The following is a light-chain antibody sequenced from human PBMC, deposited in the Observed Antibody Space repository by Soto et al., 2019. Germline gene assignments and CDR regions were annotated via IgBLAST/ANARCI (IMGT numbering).Light chain of an antibody. CDR2: GAS. J-gene: IGKJ1*01. CDR3: QQYNNWPPWT. V-gene: IGKV3-15*01. Sequence: EVVMTQSPATLSVSPGERATLSCRASQSFSSNLAWYQQKPGQAPRRLIYGASTRATGIPARFSGSGSGTEFTLTISSLQSEDFAVYYCQQYNNWPPWTFGQGTKVDIK. CDR1: QSFSSN.